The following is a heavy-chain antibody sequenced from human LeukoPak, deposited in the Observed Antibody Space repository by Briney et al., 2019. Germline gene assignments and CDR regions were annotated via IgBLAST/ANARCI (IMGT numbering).Heavy chain of an antibody. J-gene: IGHJ4*02. V-gene: IGHV4-59*08. D-gene: IGHD5-24*01. CDR1: GGSISSYY. Sequence: PSETLSLTCTVSGGSISSYYWSWIRQPPGKGLEWIGYIYYRGSTNYNPSLKSRVTISVDTSKNQFSLKLSSVTAADTAVYYCARRVDGYSLFDYWGQGTLVTVSS. CDR3: ARRVDGYSLFDY. CDR2: IYYRGST.